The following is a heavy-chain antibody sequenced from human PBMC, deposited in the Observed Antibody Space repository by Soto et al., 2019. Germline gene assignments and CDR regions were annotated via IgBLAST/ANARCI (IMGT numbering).Heavy chain of an antibody. J-gene: IGHJ4*02. V-gene: IGHV4-61*01. Sequence: SETLSLTCTVSGGSVSSGSYYWSWIRQPPGKGLEWIGFIYYSGSTSYYPSFKGRVTISLDTSRNQFSLKLSSVTAADTAVYYCARAASYASSYYFDFWGQGTLVTVSS. CDR2: IYYSGST. CDR3: ARAASYASSYYFDF. CDR1: GGSVSSGSYY. D-gene: IGHD6-6*01.